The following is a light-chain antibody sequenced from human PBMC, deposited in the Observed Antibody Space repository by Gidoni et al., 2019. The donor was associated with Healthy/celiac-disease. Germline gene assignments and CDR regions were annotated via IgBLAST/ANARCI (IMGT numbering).Light chain of an antibody. V-gene: IGKV3-20*01. CDR2: GAS. CDR1: QSVSSSY. J-gene: IGKJ2*01. Sequence: EIVLTQSPGILFLSPGERATLSCRASQSVSSSYLVWYQQKPGQAPRLVIYGASSRATGIPDRFSGRGSGTDFTLTISRLEPEDFAVYYCQQFDRSPYTLGQGTILEIK. CDR3: QQFDRSPYT.